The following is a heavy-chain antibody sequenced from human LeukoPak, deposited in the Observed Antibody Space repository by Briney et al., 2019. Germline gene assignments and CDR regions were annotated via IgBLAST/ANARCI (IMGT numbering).Heavy chain of an antibody. Sequence: PSETLPLTCTVSGGSITSYYWSWIRQPPGKGLEWMGYIYSSGSTNYNPSLKSRVTISVDTSRNQFSLKLNSVTAADTAVYFCARHYYDRSGSYSFDYWGQGALVTVSS. D-gene: IGHD3-22*01. CDR3: ARHYYDRSGSYSFDY. V-gene: IGHV4-59*08. J-gene: IGHJ4*02. CDR1: GGSITSYY. CDR2: IYSSGST.